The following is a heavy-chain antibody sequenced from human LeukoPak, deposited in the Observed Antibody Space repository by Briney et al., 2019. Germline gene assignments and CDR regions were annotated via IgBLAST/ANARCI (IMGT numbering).Heavy chain of an antibody. CDR1: GIIFSNYA. J-gene: IGHJ2*01. Sequence: PGGSLRLSCAASGIIFSNYAMHWVRQGPGKGLECISTISSDGGSTYYAYSVKGRFTISRDNSKNTLYLQMGSLRAEDMAVYYCARGRQGAKTRYFDLWGRGTRVTVSS. CDR3: ARGRQGAKTRYFDL. CDR2: ISSDGGST. D-gene: IGHD1-26*01. V-gene: IGHV3-64*01.